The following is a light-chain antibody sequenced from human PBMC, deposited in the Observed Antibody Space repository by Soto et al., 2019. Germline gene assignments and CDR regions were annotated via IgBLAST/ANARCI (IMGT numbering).Light chain of an antibody. CDR3: HQVYTYPRT. J-gene: IGKJ1*01. Sequence: EIQLTQSPSYMSTSVGDTIPITCRASQGVRSYLAWFQQRPGKAPKLLIFGASTLQNGVPARFSGGGFGTEFTLTITSLQPEDFATYYCHQVYTYPRTFGQGTKVDIK. V-gene: IGKV1-9*01. CDR2: GAS. CDR1: QGVRSY.